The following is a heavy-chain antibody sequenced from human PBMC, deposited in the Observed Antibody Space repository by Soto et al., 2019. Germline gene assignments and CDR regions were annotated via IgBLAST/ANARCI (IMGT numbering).Heavy chain of an antibody. CDR2: ISHDGIAQ. J-gene: IGHJ4*02. CDR1: GFIFSKYG. V-gene: IGHV3-30*18. D-gene: IGHD1-26*01. CDR3: AKEGSARVSRWDDY. Sequence: VQLVESGGGVVQPGGSLRLSCAASGFIFSKYGIDWFRQPPGKGLEWVAVISHDGIAQYYAESVEGRFTVSRDNSENIVYLQMNSLRREDTAMYHCAKEGSARVSRWDDYWGQGTLVTVSS.